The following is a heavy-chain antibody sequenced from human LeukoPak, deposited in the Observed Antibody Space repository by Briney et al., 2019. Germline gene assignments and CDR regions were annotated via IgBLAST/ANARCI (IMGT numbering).Heavy chain of an antibody. CDR2: TYYRSTWYN. Sequence: SQTLSLTCAISGDSFSSNSVTWNWIRQSPSRGLEWLGRTYYRSTWYNDYAVSVRGRITVNPDTSKNQFSLHLNSVTPEDTAVYYCAGRLTQYDCFDPWGQGILVTVSS. D-gene: IGHD2-2*01. J-gene: IGHJ5*02. V-gene: IGHV6-1*01. CDR3: AGRLTQYDCFDP. CDR1: GDSFSSNSVT.